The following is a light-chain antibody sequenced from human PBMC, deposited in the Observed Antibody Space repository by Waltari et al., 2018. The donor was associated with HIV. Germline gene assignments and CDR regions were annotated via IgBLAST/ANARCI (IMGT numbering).Light chain of an antibody. CDR2: GKN. CDR3: ASWDDSLNGPV. J-gene: IGLJ2*01. CDR1: TSNIRRNT. V-gene: IGLV1-44*01. Sequence: QAGLTQPPSASGTPEQRVTIPCSGSTSNIRRNTVSWFQQFPGTAPKVLIYGKNQRPSGVPDRFSGSKSGTSASLAISGLQSEDEADYYCASWDDSLNGPVFGGGTKLTVV.